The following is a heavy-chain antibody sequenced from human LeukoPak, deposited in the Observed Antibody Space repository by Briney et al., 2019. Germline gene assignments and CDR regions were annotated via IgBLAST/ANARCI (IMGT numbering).Heavy chain of an antibody. CDR2: IYYSGST. CDR1: GDSISSSSYY. CDR3: ARSRTYYYDSSGYKLVPVYFDY. Sequence: SETLSLTCTVSGDSISSSSYYWGWIRQPPGKGLEWIGTIYYSGSTYYNPSLESRVTISIDTSKNQFSLKLNSVTAADTAVYYCARSRTYYYDSSGYKLVPVYFDYWGQGTLVTVSS. V-gene: IGHV4-39*01. J-gene: IGHJ4*02. D-gene: IGHD3-22*01.